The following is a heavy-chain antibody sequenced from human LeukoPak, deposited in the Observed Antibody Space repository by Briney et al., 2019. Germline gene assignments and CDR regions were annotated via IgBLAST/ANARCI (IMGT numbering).Heavy chain of an antibody. V-gene: IGHV1-69-2*01. Sequence: GATVKISCKASGYTFTDYYMHWVQQAPGKGLEWMGRVDPEDGETIYVEKFQGRVTITADTSTDTAYMELSSLRSEDTAVYYCATAGVPAAISWFDPWGQGTLVTVSS. CDR2: VDPEDGET. J-gene: IGHJ5*02. D-gene: IGHD2-2*02. CDR3: ATAGVPAAISWFDP. CDR1: GYTFTDYY.